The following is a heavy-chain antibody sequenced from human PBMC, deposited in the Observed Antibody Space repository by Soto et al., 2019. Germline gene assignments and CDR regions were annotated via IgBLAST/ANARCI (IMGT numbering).Heavy chain of an antibody. CDR3: AREEPPDYDILTGYYGY. Sequence: ASVKVSCKASGCTFTSYAMHWVRQAPGQRLEWMGWINAGNGNTKYSQKFQGRVTITRDTSASTAYMELSSLRSEDTAVYYCAREEPPDYDILTGYYGYWGQGTLVTVSS. CDR1: GCTFTSYA. J-gene: IGHJ4*02. CDR2: INAGNGNT. V-gene: IGHV1-3*01. D-gene: IGHD3-9*01.